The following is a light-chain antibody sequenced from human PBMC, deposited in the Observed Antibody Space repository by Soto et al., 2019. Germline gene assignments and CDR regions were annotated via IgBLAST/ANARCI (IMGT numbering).Light chain of an antibody. Sequence: EVVLTQSPGTLSLSPGERATLSCRASQNVNYYLTWYQHKPGQAPRLLIYEASNRAAGIPARLSGSGSGTDFTLTISSLEPEDSAAYYCQQLSTTFGQGTRLEI. CDR3: QQLSTT. V-gene: IGKV3-11*01. CDR2: EAS. CDR1: QNVNYY. J-gene: IGKJ5*01.